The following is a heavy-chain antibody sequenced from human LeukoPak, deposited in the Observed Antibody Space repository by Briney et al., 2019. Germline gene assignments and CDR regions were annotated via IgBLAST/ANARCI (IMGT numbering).Heavy chain of an antibody. D-gene: IGHD3-16*01. Sequence: PSETLSLTCTVSGGSFSTSSYYWGWVRQPPGKGLEWIGSVYYSGTTYYNPSLKSRVTMSIDTSENQFSLKLSSVTAADTAVYYFARLPGTNWMGEYYFDYWGQGTLVTVSS. CDR2: VYYSGTT. V-gene: IGHV4-39*01. CDR1: GGSFSTSSYY. CDR3: ARLPGTNWMGEYYFDY. J-gene: IGHJ4*02.